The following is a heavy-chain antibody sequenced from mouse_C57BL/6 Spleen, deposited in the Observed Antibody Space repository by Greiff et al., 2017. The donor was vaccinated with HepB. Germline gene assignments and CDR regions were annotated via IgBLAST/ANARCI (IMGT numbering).Heavy chain of an antibody. D-gene: IGHD1-1*01. J-gene: IGHJ2*01. CDR2: IDPENGDT. CDR1: GFNIKDDY. CDR3: TRPTVVAGDYFDY. V-gene: IGHV14-4*01. Sequence: EVQLVESGAELVRPGASVKLSCTASGFNIKDDYMHWVKQRPEQGLEWIGWIDPENGDTEYASKFQGKATITADTSSNTAYLQLSSLTSEDTAVYYCTRPTVVAGDYFDYWGQGTTLTVSS.